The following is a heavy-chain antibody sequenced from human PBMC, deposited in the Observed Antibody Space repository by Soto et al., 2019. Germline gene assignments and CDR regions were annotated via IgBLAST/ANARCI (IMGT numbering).Heavy chain of an antibody. D-gene: IGHD6-6*01. J-gene: IGHJ6*02. CDR3: VQLGPDYYYGIDV. CDR2: ISSNGGST. Sequence: LRLSCSASGFAFSSYDMYWVRQAPGKGLQSVSGISSNGGSTYYADSVKGRFTISRDNSKNTLYLQMSSLRVEDTAVYYCVQLGPDYYYGIDVWGQGTTVTVSS. CDR1: GFAFSSYD. V-gene: IGHV3-64D*06.